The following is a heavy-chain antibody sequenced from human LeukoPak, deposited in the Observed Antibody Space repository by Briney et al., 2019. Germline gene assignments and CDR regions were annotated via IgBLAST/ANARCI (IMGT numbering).Heavy chain of an antibody. J-gene: IGHJ4*02. CDR2: IRQSGDIT. CDR3: GRVSGTYYFDY. Sequence: GGSLRLSCAASEFTFSNYVMNWVRQAPGKGLEWVSSIRQSGDITYYADSVKGRFTISRDNSKNTLSLQMNSLKTEDTAVYYCGRVSGTYYFDYWGQGTLVTVSS. V-gene: IGHV3-23*01. D-gene: IGHD1-26*01. CDR1: EFTFSNYV.